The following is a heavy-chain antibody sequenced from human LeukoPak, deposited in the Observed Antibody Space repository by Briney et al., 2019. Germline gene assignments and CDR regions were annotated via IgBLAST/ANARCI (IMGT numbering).Heavy chain of an antibody. V-gene: IGHV4-39*07. Sequence: SETLSLTCTVSGGSISSSSYYWGWIRQPPGKGLEWIGEINHSGSTNYNPSLKSRVTISVDTSKNQFSLKLSSVTAADTAVYYCARGLWFGELFGAFDIWGQGTMVTVSS. CDR2: INHSGST. J-gene: IGHJ3*02. D-gene: IGHD3-10*01. CDR1: GGSISSSSYY. CDR3: ARGLWFGELFGAFDI.